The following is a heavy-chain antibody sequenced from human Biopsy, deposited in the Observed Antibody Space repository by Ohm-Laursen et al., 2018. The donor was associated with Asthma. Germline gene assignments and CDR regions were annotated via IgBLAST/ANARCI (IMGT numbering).Heavy chain of an antibody. D-gene: IGHD6-6*01. CDR2: ISKDGILT. Sequence: SLRLSCAASGFTFRKSAMHWVRQAPGKGLEWVALISKDGILTNYADSVKGRFTISRDKSENTLYLQMDSLRVEDTAVYYCARGDWYGSASNGYWGQGTLVTVSA. V-gene: IGHV3-30*03. CDR1: GFTFRKSA. J-gene: IGHJ4*02. CDR3: ARGDWYGSASNGY.